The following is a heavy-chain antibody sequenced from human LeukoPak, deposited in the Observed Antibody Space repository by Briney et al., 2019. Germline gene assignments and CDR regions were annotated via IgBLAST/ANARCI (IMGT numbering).Heavy chain of an antibody. CDR2: LGSAGDT. CDR1: GFTFSRYD. V-gene: IGHV3-13*04. Sequence: GESLKISCAASGFTFSRYDMHWVRQSAGRGLEWVSGLGSAGDTFYPASVKGRFTISRENAKKSLYLQMNSLRAGDTAVYYCVRAGNAVLGYSGMDVWGQGATVTVSS. J-gene: IGHJ6*02. CDR3: VRAGNAVLGYSGMDV. D-gene: IGHD2-2*01.